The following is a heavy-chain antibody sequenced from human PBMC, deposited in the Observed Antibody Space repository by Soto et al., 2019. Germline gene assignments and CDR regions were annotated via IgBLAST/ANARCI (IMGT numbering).Heavy chain of an antibody. CDR3: ATTPFIAVAGLDY. V-gene: IGHV4-34*01. Sequence: SETLSLTCAVYGGSFSGYYWSWIRQPPGKGLEWIGEINHSGSTNYNPSLKSRVTISVDTSKNQFSLKLSSVTAADTAVYYCATTPFIAVAGLDYWGQGALVTVPQ. D-gene: IGHD6-19*01. J-gene: IGHJ4*02. CDR1: GGSFSGYY. CDR2: INHSGST.